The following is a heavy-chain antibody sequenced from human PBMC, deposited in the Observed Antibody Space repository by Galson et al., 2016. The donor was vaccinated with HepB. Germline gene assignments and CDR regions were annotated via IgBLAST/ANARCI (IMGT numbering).Heavy chain of an antibody. V-gene: IGHV3-23*01. CDR3: AKGGLSSRWASS. CDR2: LSDGGDTT. Sequence: SLRLSCAASGFTFSNYAMTWVRQAPGKGLEWMSTLSDGGDTTYYADSVKGRFTVSRDTSKNTLYLQMNSLRVDDTALYYCAKGGLSSRWASSWGQGTLVTVSS. CDR1: GFTFSNYA. J-gene: IGHJ4*02. D-gene: IGHD6-13*01.